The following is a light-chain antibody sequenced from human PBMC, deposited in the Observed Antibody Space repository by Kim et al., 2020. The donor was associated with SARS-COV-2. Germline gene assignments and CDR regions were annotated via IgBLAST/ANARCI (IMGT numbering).Light chain of an antibody. Sequence: SPGERTTPSCRASQSVSSSYLAWYQQKPGQAPRLLIYGASSRATGIPDRFSGSGSGTDFTLTISRLGPEDFAVYYCQQYGSSPLTFGGGTKVDIK. CDR1: QSVSSSY. CDR2: GAS. CDR3: QQYGSSPLT. V-gene: IGKV3-20*01. J-gene: IGKJ4*01.